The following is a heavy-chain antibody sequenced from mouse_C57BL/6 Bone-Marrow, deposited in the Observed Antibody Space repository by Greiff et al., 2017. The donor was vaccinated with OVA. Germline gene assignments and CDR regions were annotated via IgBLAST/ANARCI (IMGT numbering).Heavy chain of an antibody. V-gene: IGHV1-61*01. CDR1: GYTFTSYW. J-gene: IGHJ3*01. CDR2: IYPYDSDT. Sequence: QVQLQQPGAELVRPGSSVKLSCKASGYTFTSYWMDWVKQRPGQGLEWIGIIYPYDSDTHYNQKFKDKATLTVDKFSSTAYMQLSSLTSEDAAVYYCARRPAFSYGGQGTRATVSA. CDR3: ARRPAFSY.